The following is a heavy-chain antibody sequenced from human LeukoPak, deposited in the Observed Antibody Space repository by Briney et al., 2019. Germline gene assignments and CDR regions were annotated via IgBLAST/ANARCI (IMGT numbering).Heavy chain of an antibody. Sequence: SETLSLTCTVSGGSISSSSYYWGWIRQPPGKGLEWIGSIYYSGSTYYNPSLKSRVTVSVDTSKNQFSLKLSSVTAADTAVYYCARGLGGDPYWYFDLWGRGTLVTVSS. V-gene: IGHV4-39*07. CDR2: IYYSGST. CDR1: GGSISSSSYY. J-gene: IGHJ2*01. CDR3: ARGLGGDPYWYFDL. D-gene: IGHD2-21*01.